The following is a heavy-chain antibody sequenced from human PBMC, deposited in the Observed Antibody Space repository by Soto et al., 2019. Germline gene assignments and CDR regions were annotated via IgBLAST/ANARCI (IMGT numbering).Heavy chain of an antibody. Sequence: QITLKESGPSLVKPTQTLTLTCTFSGFSLSTSAVGVIWIRQPPGKALEWLALIYWDDDKRYSPSLENRLTITTDTSKHQVVLTMTNMDPEDTATYYCAHKTWTAARGDNWFDPWGQGALVTVSS. CDR2: IYWDDDK. CDR3: AHKTWTAARGDNWFDP. J-gene: IGHJ5*02. CDR1: GFSLSTSAVG. V-gene: IGHV2-5*02. D-gene: IGHD1-1*01.